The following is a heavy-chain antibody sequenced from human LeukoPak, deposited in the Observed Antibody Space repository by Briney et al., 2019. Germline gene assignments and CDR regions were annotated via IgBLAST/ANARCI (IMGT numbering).Heavy chain of an antibody. J-gene: IGHJ5*02. CDR3: VRDGAGFDP. V-gene: IGHV3-74*01. CDR2: IYSDGSRT. Sequence: GGSLRLSCAASGLTFSSNWMHWVRQAPGKGLVWVSRIYSDGSRTNYADSVKGRFTISRDNAKNTLYLQMNSLRAEDTAVYYCVRDGAGFDPWGQGTLVTVSS. D-gene: IGHD3-16*01. CDR1: GLTFSSNW.